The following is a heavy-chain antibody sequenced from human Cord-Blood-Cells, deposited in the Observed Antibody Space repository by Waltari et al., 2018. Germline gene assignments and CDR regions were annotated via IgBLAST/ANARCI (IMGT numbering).Heavy chain of an antibody. J-gene: IGHJ5*02. CDR2: IYPGDSDT. CDR1: GYSFNSSW. CDR3: ARLVVRGVTLINWFDP. Sequence: EVQLVQSGAEVKKPGESLKISCKGSGYSFNSSWIGWVRQMTGKGLEWMGIIYPGDSDTRYSPSFQGQVTISADKSISTAYLQWSSLKASDTAMYYCARLVVRGVTLINWFDPWGQGTLVTVSS. D-gene: IGHD3-10*01. V-gene: IGHV5-51*01.